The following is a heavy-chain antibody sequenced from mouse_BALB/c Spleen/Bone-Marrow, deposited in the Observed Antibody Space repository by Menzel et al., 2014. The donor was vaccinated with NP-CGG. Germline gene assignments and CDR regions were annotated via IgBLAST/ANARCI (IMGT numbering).Heavy chain of an antibody. V-gene: IGHV4-1*02. Sequence: EVHLVESGGGLVQPGGSLKLSCAASGFDFSRYWMTWVRQALGKGLEWIGEINPASSTINYTPSLKDKFIISRDNAKNTLYLQMSKVRSEDTALYYCAKNYYYGYVAYWGQGTLVTVSA. J-gene: IGHJ3*01. D-gene: IGHD1-2*01. CDR2: INPASSTI. CDR3: AKNYYYGYVAY. CDR1: GFDFSRYW.